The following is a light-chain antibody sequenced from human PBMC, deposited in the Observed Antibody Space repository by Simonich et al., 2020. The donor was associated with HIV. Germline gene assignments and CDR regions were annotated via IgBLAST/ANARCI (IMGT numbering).Light chain of an antibody. J-gene: IGLJ3*02. V-gene: IGLV2-8*01. Sequence: QSALTQPPSASGSPGQSVTISCTGTSSDVGGYNYVSWYKQQPGKAPKLMIYEVSKRPSGVPDRFSGSKSGNTASLTVSGLQAEDEADYYCSSYTGSKVFGGGTKLTVL. CDR3: SSYTGSKV. CDR1: SSDVGGYNY. CDR2: EVS.